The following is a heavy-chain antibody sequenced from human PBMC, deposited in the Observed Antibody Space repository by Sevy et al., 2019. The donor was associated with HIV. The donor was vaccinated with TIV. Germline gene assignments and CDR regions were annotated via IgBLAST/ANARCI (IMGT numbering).Heavy chain of an antibody. J-gene: IGHJ5*02. V-gene: IGHV4-59*01. CDR1: GDSISNYF. CDR2: IYYSGST. CDR3: ARDYYDNRPRGFDP. D-gene: IGHD3-22*01. Sequence: SETLSLTCTVSGDSISNYFWSWIRQPPGKELEWIGYIYYSGSTNYNPSLKSRVTISVDTSKNQFSLRLNSVTAADTAVYYCARDYYDNRPRGFDPWGQGTLVPVSS.